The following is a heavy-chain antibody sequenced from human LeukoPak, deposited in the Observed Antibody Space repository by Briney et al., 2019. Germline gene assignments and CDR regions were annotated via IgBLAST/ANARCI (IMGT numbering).Heavy chain of an antibody. D-gene: IGHD3-10*01. V-gene: IGHV3-7*01. CDR1: GFTFSSYE. J-gene: IGHJ6*03. Sequence: GGSLRLSCAASGFTFSSYEMNWVRQAPGKGLEWVANIKQDGSEKYYVDSVKGRFTISRDNAKNSLYLQMNSLRAEDTAVYYCARGILWFGGYYYYYMDVWGKGTTVTISS. CDR3: ARGILWFGGYYYYYMDV. CDR2: IKQDGSEK.